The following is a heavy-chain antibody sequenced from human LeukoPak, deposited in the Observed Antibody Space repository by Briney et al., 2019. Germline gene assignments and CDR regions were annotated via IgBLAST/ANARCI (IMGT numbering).Heavy chain of an antibody. D-gene: IGHD6-13*01. CDR3: AKVFIGQQQLYTGGAFDI. Sequence: GGSLRLSCAASRFTFSSYAMSWVRQAPGKGLEWVSAISGSGGSTYYADSVKGRFTISRDNSKNTLYLQMNSLRAEDTAVYYCAKVFIGQQQLYTGGAFDIWGQGTMVTVSS. CDR2: ISGSGGST. CDR1: RFTFSSYA. J-gene: IGHJ3*02. V-gene: IGHV3-23*01.